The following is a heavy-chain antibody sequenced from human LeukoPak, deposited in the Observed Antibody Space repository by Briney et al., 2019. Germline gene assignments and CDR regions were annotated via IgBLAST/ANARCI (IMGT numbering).Heavy chain of an antibody. V-gene: IGHV1-2*06. D-gene: IGHD3-16*02. Sequence: GASVKVSCKASGYIFTGYYIHLVRQAPGQGLDWMGRGSPNSGGTNDAQKFQGRVTMSRDTSISTAYMEPSRLRPDDTAVYYCARELYPYYFDYWGQGTLVTVPS. CDR3: ARELYPYYFDY. CDR1: GYIFTGYY. CDR2: GSPNSGGT. J-gene: IGHJ4*02.